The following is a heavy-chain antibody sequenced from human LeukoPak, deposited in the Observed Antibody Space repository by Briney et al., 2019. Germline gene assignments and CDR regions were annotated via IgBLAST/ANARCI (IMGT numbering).Heavy chain of an antibody. CDR3: AKPLNSYEGRDNLGY. J-gene: IGHJ4*01. CDR1: GFTFGSYG. D-gene: IGHD3-22*01. Sequence: PGGSLRISCAASGFTFGSYGIHWVRQAPGKGLEWVAFVSYDGSKNYYGDSVKGRFTISRDNTKNTLYLQMNSLRAEDTAVYYCAKPLNSYEGRDNLGYWGHGTLVTASS. V-gene: IGHV3-30*18. CDR2: VSYDGSKN.